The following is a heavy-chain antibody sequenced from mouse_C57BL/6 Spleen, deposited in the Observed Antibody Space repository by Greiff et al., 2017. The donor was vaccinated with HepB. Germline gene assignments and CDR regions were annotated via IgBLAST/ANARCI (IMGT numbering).Heavy chain of an antibody. Sequence: VQLQQSGAELVKPGASVKMSCKASGYTFTTYPIEWMKQNHGQSLEWIGNFHPYNDDTKYNEKFKGKATLTVEKSSSTVYLELSRLTADDSAVYYCARRNDYDWGFAYWGQGTLVTVSA. V-gene: IGHV1-47*01. D-gene: IGHD2-4*01. CDR1: GYTFTTYP. CDR3: ARRNDYDWGFAY. CDR2: FHPYNDDT. J-gene: IGHJ3*01.